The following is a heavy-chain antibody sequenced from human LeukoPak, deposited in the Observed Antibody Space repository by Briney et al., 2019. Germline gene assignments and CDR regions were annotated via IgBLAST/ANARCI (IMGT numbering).Heavy chain of an antibody. J-gene: IGHJ3*02. V-gene: IGHV3-11*01. D-gene: IGHD3-22*01. Sequence: GGSLRLSCAASGFTFSDYYMSWIRQAPGKGLEWVSYISSSGSTIYYADSVKGRFTISRDNAKNSLYLQMNSLRAEDTAVYYCARDYYYESSPWAFDIWGQGTMVTVSS. CDR3: ARDYYYESSPWAFDI. CDR1: GFTFSDYY. CDR2: ISSSGSTI.